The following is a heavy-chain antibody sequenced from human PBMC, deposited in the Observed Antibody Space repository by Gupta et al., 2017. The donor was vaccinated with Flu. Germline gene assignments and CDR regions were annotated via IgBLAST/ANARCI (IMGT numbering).Heavy chain of an antibody. V-gene: IGHV3-20*03. Sequence: YVMTWVRQVPGKGLEWVSGINWNGGSRSYADSVKGRFTVSRDNAKNSLYLQMNSLRAEDTALYYCARVGYGGSDSIRLFDNWGQGTLVTVSS. CDR2: INWNGGSR. J-gene: IGHJ4*02. CDR3: ARVGYGGSDSIRLFDN. CDR1: YV. D-gene: IGHD5-12*01.